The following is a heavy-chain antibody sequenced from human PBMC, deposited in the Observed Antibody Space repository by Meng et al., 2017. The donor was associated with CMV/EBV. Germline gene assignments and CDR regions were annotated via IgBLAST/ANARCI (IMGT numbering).Heavy chain of an antibody. CDR3: ARDGGVGAGGYYYYGMDV. J-gene: IGHJ6*02. V-gene: IGHV1-69*10. D-gene: IGHD1-26*01. Sequence: SVNVSCKASGGTFSSYDISWVRQAPGQGLEWMGGIIPILGIANYEQKFQGRVTITADKSTSTAYMELSSLRSEDKAVYYCARDGGVGAGGYYYYGMDVWGQGTTVTVSS. CDR1: GGTFSSYD. CDR2: IIPILGIA.